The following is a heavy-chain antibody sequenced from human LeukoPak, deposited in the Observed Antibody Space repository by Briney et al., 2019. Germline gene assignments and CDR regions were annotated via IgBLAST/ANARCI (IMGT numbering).Heavy chain of an antibody. J-gene: IGHJ4*02. V-gene: IGHV3-23*01. Sequence: PGGSLRLSCAASGFTFSSYAMSWVRQAPGKGLEWVSAISGSGGSTYYADSVKGRFTISRDNSKNTLYLQMNSLRAGDTAVYYCAKDQGGGGSCYFDYWGQGTLVTVSP. D-gene: IGHD2-15*01. CDR2: ISGSGGST. CDR1: GFTFSSYA. CDR3: AKDQGGGGSCYFDY.